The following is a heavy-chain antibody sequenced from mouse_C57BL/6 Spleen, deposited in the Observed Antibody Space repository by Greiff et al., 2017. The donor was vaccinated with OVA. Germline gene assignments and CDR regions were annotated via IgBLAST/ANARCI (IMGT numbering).Heavy chain of an antibody. V-gene: IGHV1-81*01. Sequence: VKLMESGAELARPGASVKLSCKASGYTFTSYGISWVKQRTGQGLEWIGEIYPRSGNTYYNEKFKGKATLTADKSSSTAYMELRSLTSEDSAVYFCARWGMVTTIFDYWGQGTTLTVSS. CDR2: IYPRSGNT. CDR1: GYTFTSYG. CDR3: ARWGMVTTIFDY. D-gene: IGHD2-2*01. J-gene: IGHJ2*01.